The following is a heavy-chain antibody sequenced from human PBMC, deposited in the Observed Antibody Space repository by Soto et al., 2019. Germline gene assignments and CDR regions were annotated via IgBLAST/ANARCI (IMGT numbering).Heavy chain of an antibody. J-gene: IGHJ5*02. CDR1: GGSISSGGYS. V-gene: IGHV4-30-2*01. Sequence: SETLSLTCAVSGGSISSGGYSWSWIRQPPGKGLEWIGYIYHSGSTYYNPSLKSRVTISVDRSKNQFSLKLSSVTAADTAVYCCARGTLQYSRWFDPWGQGTLVTVSS. CDR2: IYHSGST. D-gene: IGHD4-4*01. CDR3: ARGTLQYSRWFDP.